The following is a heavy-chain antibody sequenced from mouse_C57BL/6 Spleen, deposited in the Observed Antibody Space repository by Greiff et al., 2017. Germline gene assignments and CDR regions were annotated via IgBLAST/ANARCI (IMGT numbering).Heavy chain of an antibody. Sequence: QVQLQQPGAELVRPGSSVKLSCKASGYTFTSYWMHWVKQRPIQGLEWIGNIDPSDSETHYNQKFKDKATLTVDKSSSTAYMQLSSLTSEDSAVYYCARPYYYGSSLDDWGTGTTVTVSA. V-gene: IGHV1-52*01. J-gene: IGHJ1*03. D-gene: IGHD1-1*01. CDR3: ARPYYYGSSLDD. CDR2: IDPSDSET. CDR1: GYTFTSYW.